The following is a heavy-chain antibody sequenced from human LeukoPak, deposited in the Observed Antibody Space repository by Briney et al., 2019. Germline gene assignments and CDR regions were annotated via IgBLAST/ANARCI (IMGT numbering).Heavy chain of an antibody. D-gene: IGHD3-22*01. CDR1: GFTFSSYW. CDR3: AVSFYYYYMDV. Sequence: GGSLRLSCAASGFTFSSYWMHWVRQAPGKGLVWVSRINSDGSSTSYADSVKGRFTISRDNAKNTLYLQMNSLRAEDTAVYYCAVSFYYYYMDVWGKGTTVTVSS. CDR2: INSDGSST. J-gene: IGHJ6*03. V-gene: IGHV3-74*01.